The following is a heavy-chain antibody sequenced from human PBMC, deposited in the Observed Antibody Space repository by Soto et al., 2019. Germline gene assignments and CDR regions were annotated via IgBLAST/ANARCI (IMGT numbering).Heavy chain of an antibody. Sequence: PGESLKISCKRSGYSFTSYWIGWVRQMPGKGLEWMGGIYPGDSDTRYSPSFQGQVTISADKSISTAYLQWSSLQASDTAMYYCARTSAAGKYYYGMDVWGQGTTVTVSS. CDR1: GYSFTSYW. V-gene: IGHV5-51*01. D-gene: IGHD6-13*01. CDR2: IYPGDSDT. J-gene: IGHJ6*02. CDR3: ARTSAAGKYYYGMDV.